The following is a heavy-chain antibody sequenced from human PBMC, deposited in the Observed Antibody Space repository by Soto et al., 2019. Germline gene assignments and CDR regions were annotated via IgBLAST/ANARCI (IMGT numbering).Heavy chain of an antibody. CDR3: ARDTTGILDY. Sequence: GSLRLSCAASGFNFDNYWMAWVRQAPGKGLEWVANIKQDGSDKNYVDSVKGRFTISRDNAKNSLYLQMNSLRAEDSAVYSCARDTTGILDYWGQGTLVTVSS. V-gene: IGHV3-7*01. J-gene: IGHJ4*01. CDR2: IKQDGSDK. CDR1: GFNFDNYW. D-gene: IGHD1-1*01.